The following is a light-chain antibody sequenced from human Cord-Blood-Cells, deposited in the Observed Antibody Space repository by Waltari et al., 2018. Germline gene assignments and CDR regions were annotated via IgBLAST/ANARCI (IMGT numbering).Light chain of an antibody. J-gene: IGLJ1*01. V-gene: IGLV2-23*03. CDR1: SRDVGSDNL. Sequence: QSALTQPASVSGSPGQSITISCTGTSRDVGSDNLVPWYQQHPGKAPKLMIYEGSKRPSGVSNRFSGSKSGNTASLTISGLQAEDEADYYCCSYAGSSTFEVFGTGTKVTVL. CDR3: CSYAGSSTFEV. CDR2: EGS.